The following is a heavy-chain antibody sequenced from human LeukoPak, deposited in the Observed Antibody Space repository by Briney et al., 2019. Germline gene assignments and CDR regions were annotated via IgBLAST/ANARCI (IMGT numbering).Heavy chain of an antibody. D-gene: IGHD6-13*01. V-gene: IGHV3-43D*03. CDR1: GFTFDDYA. Sequence: GGSLRLSCAASGFTFDDYAMHWVRQAPGKGLERVSLITWDSDSTYYADSVKGRFIISRDNSKNSLYLQMNSLRPEDTALYYCAKGTSSWHEFDYWGQGALVTVSS. CDR3: AKGTSSWHEFDY. CDR2: ITWDSDST. J-gene: IGHJ4*02.